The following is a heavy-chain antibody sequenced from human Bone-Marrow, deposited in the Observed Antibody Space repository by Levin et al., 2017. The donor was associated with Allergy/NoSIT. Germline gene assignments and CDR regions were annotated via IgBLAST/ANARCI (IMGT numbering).Heavy chain of an antibody. J-gene: IGHJ6*02. CDR2: IGWNSGTI. Sequence: GGSLRLSCAASGFTFDNFAMHWVRQAPGKGLEWVSFIGWNSGTIDYADSVKGRFTISRDNARNSLYLQMSSLRAEDTALYYCAKAGARGDYNYYYGLDVWGQGTTVTVSS. CDR1: GFTFDNFA. V-gene: IGHV3-9*01. CDR3: AKAGARGDYNYYYGLDV. D-gene: IGHD6-6*01.